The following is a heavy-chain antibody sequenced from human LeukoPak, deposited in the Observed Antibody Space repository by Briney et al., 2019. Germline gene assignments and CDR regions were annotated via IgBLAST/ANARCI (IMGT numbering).Heavy chain of an antibody. D-gene: IGHD3-22*01. V-gene: IGHV3-48*03. CDR3: ARGGKVVVITTY. Sequence: GGSLRLSCAASGFTFSSYEMNWVRQAPGKGLEWVSYISSSGSTIYYADSVKGRFTISRDNAKNSLYLQMNSLRAEDTAVYYCARGGKVVVITTYWGQGTLVTVSS. CDR2: ISSSGSTI. CDR1: GFTFSSYE. J-gene: IGHJ4*02.